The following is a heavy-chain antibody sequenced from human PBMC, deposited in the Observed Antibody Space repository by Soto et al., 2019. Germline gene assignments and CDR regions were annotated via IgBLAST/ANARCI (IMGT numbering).Heavy chain of an antibody. CDR2: IKHDGSEK. CDR3: ARAHHLLNVYYYYYGLDV. CDR1: GFSFNIFW. V-gene: IGHV3-7*03. J-gene: IGHJ6*02. Sequence: EVQLVESGGSLVQPGGSLRLSCAASGFSFNIFWMTWVRQAPGKGLEWVANIKHDGSEKYYVDSVKGRFTISRDNAKNSLYLQMNSLRADDTAVYYCARAHHLLNVYYYYYGLDVWGQGTTVTVSS.